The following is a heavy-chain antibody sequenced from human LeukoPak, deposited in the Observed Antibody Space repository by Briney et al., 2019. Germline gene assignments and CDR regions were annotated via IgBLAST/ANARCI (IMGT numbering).Heavy chain of an antibody. CDR1: GFTFSSYA. V-gene: IGHV3-23*01. CDR3: ARVFWEKDGFIGAFDI. D-gene: IGHD3-3*01. J-gene: IGHJ3*02. Sequence: GGSLRLSCAASGFTFSSYAMSWVRQAPGKGLEWVSAFSGSGGSTYYADPVKGRFTISRDNSKNTLYLQMNSLRAEDTAVYYCARVFWEKDGFIGAFDIWGQGTMVTVSS. CDR2: FSGSGGST.